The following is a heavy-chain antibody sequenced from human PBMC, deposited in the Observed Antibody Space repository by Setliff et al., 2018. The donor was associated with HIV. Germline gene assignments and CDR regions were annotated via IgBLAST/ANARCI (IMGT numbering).Heavy chain of an antibody. CDR2: IYYTGST. J-gene: IGHJ4*02. CDR1: GGSFSGYY. CDR3: ARDGGSSGWYFVLGYSDY. D-gene: IGHD6-19*01. V-gene: IGHV4-34*01. Sequence: SETLSLTCGVYGGSFSGYYWNWIRQSPGKGLEWIGSIYYTGSTYYNPSLKSRVTISIDTSKNQFSLKLNSVTAADTAMYYCARDGGSSGWYFVLGYSDYWGPGTLVTVSS.